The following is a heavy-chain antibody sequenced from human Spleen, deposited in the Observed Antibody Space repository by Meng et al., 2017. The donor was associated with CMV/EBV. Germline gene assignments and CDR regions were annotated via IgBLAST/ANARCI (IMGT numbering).Heavy chain of an antibody. CDR3: ARVGYCSSTSCYKWWDY. Sequence: GESLKISCAASGFTFSSYWMSWVRQAPGKGLEWAANIKQDGSEKYYVDSVKGRFTISRDNAKNSLYLQMNSLRAEDTAVYYCARVGYCSSTSCYKWWDYWGQGTLVTVSS. CDR1: GFTFSSYW. D-gene: IGHD2-2*02. J-gene: IGHJ4*02. CDR2: IKQDGSEK. V-gene: IGHV3-7*01.